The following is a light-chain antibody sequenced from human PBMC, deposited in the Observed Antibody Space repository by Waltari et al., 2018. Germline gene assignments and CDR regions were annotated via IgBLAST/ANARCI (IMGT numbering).Light chain of an antibody. J-gene: IGLJ2*01. CDR1: SLTNFY. Sequence: SSELTQDPAVSVALGQTVRITCQGDSLTNFYATWYHQKPRQAPVMVIFGRNSRPSGVPDRFSGSSSGNTASLTITGAQADDEGDYYCSSRDGGGLHPVFGGGTKLTVV. CDR2: GRN. V-gene: IGLV3-19*01. CDR3: SSRDGGGLHPV.